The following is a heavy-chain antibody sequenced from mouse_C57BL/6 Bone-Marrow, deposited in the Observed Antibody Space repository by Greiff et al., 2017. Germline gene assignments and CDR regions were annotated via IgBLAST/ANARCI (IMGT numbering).Heavy chain of an antibody. Sequence: QVQLQQPGAELVKPGASVKLSCKASGYTFTSYWMHWVKQRPGQGLEWIGMIHPNSGSTNYNEKFKSKATLTVDKSSSTAYMQLSSLTSEDSAVYYCVYYGSSLYFDYWGQGTTLTVSS. J-gene: IGHJ2*01. CDR1: GYTFTSYW. CDR2: IHPNSGST. V-gene: IGHV1-64*01. D-gene: IGHD1-1*01. CDR3: VYYGSSLYFDY.